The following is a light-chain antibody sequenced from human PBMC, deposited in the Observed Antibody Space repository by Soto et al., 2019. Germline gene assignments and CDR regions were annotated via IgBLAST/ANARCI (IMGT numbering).Light chain of an antibody. CDR2: LGS. CDR1: ESLLHTNGYNY. V-gene: IGKV2-28*01. Sequence: DIVMTQSPLSLPVTPAEPASISCRSSESLLHTNGYNYLDWYLQKPGQSPQLLIYLGSNRASGVPDKFSGSGSGTDFALKISRVEAEDVGVYYCMQAIQLPYTFGQGAKLEIK. CDR3: MQAIQLPYT. J-gene: IGKJ2*01.